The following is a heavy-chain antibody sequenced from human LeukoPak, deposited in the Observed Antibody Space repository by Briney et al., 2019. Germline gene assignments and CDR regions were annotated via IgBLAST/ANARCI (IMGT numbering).Heavy chain of an antibody. CDR3: AKDIRPASGSGLYFDY. Sequence: GGSLRLSCAASGFTFSDYYMSWIRQAPGKGLEWVSYISSSGSTIYYADSVKGRFTISRDNSKNSLYLQMNSLRAEDTALYYCAKDIRPASGSGLYFDYWGQGTLVTVSS. CDR2: ISSSGSTI. V-gene: IGHV3-11*01. J-gene: IGHJ4*02. D-gene: IGHD6-19*01. CDR1: GFTFSDYY.